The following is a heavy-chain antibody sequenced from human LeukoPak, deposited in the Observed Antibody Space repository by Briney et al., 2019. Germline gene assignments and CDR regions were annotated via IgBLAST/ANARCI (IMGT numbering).Heavy chain of an antibody. CDR1: GGSISSGDYY. V-gene: IGHV4-30-4*08. J-gene: IGHJ4*02. CDR3: ASLIASPLPMVDY. D-gene: IGHD2-21*01. CDR2: IYYSGST. Sequence: PSETLSLTCTVSGGSISSGDYYWSWIRQPPGKGLEWIGYIYYSGSTYYNPSLKSRVTISVDTSKNQFSLKLSSVTAADTAVYYCASLIASPLPMVDYWGQGTLVTVSS.